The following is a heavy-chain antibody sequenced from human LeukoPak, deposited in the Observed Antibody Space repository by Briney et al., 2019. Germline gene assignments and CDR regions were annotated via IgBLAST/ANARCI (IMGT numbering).Heavy chain of an antibody. CDR2: IHPGDSDT. CDR3: AKQADILTGYSPFDY. CDR1: GYSLTSYW. V-gene: IGHV5-51*01. J-gene: IGHJ4*02. Sequence: GESLKISCKGSGYSLTSYWIGWVRQMPGKGLEWMGIIHPGDSDTRYSPSFQGQVSISADKSISTAYLQWSSLKASDTAMYYCAKQADILTGYSPFDYWGQGTLVIVSS. D-gene: IGHD3-9*01.